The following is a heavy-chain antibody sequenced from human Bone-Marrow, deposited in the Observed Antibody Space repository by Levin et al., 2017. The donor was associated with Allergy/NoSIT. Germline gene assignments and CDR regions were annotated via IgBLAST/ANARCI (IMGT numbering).Heavy chain of an antibody. D-gene: IGHD2-15*01. J-gene: IGHJ5*02. V-gene: IGHV3-30*18. CDR1: GFTFSSYG. Sequence: GESLKISCAASGFTFSSYGMHWVRQAPGKGLEWVAVISYDGSNKYYADSVKGRFTISRDNSKNTLYLQMNSLRAEDTAVYYCAKSQGCSGGSCYGGVDPWGQGTLVTVSS. CDR3: AKSQGCSGGSCYGGVDP. CDR2: ISYDGSNK.